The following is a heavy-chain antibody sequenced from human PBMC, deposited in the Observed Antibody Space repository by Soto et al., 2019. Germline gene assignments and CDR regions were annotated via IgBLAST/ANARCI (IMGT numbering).Heavy chain of an antibody. D-gene: IGHD2-8*01. CDR3: ARDADLRTNGACYGMDV. Sequence: ASVKVSCKASGYTFTGYYMHWVRQAPGQGLEWMGWINPNSGGTNYAQKFQGRVTMTRDTSISTAYMELSRLRSDDTAVHYCARDADLRTNGACYGMDVWGQGTTVTVSS. J-gene: IGHJ6*02. CDR1: GYTFTGYY. CDR2: INPNSGGT. V-gene: IGHV1-2*02.